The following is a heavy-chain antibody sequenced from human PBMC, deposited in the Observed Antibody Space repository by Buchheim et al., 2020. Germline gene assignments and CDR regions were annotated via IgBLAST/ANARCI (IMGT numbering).Heavy chain of an antibody. CDR3: SRPPLRSSNNCQKVDYYGMDV. Sequence: QVQLVQSGADVKKPGASVKVSCKASGYTFTSYDINWVRQATGQGLEWMGWMNPNSGNTGYAQKFQGRVTMTRNTSISTAYMGLSIIRSEDTAMYYCSRPPLRSSNNCQKVDYYGMDV. J-gene: IGHJ6*01. CDR1: GYTFTSYD. CDR2: MNPNSGNT. D-gene: IGHD2-2*01. V-gene: IGHV1-8*01.